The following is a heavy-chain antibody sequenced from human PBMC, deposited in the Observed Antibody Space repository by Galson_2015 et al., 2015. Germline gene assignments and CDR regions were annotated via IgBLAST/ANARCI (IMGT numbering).Heavy chain of an antibody. CDR3: ARVRYYGSGSYAANYYYYGMDV. CDR2: ISSSSSYT. D-gene: IGHD3-10*01. V-gene: IGHV3-11*06. CDR1: GFTFSDYY. J-gene: IGHJ6*02. Sequence: SLRLSCAASGFTFSDYYMSWIRQAPGKGLEWVSYISSSSSYTNYADSVKGRFTISRDNAKNSLYLQMNSLRAEDTAVYYCARVRYYGSGSYAANYYYYGMDVWGQGTTVTVSS.